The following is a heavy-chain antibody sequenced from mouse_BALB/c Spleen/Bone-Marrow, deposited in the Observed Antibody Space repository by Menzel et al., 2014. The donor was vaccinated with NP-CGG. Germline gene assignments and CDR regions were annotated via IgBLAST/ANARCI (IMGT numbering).Heavy chain of an antibody. V-gene: IGHV2-6-4*01. D-gene: IGHD2-14*01. CDR1: GFSLSRYS. J-gene: IGHJ2*01. CDR2: FLGGGST. CDR3: AREYRYDGEDYFDY. Sequence: VQLQQSGPGLAAPSQXLSITCTVSGFSLSRYSVHWVRQPPGKGLEWLGMFLGGGSTDYNSALKSKLSISKDNSKSQVFLKMNSLQTDDTAMYYCAREYRYDGEDYFDYWGQGTTLTVSS.